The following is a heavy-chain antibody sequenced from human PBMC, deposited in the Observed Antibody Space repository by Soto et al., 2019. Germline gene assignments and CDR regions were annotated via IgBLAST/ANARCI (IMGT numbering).Heavy chain of an antibody. CDR2: IYYSGST. CDR1: GGSVSSGSYY. CDR3: ARDTYSRGVHY. Sequence: QVQLQESGPGLVKPSETLSLTCTVSGGSVSSGSYYWSWFRSPPGKGLEWIGYIYYSGSTNYNPSLKSRVTISVDTSKNQFSLKLSSVTAADTAVYYCARDTYSRGVHYWGQGTLVTVSS. D-gene: IGHD4-4*01. V-gene: IGHV4-61*01. J-gene: IGHJ4*02.